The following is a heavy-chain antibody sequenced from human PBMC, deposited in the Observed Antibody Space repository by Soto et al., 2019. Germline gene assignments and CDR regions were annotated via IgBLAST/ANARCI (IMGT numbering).Heavy chain of an antibody. CDR1: GFTFSSYS. Sequence: GGSLRLSCAASGFTFSSYSMNWVRQAPGKGLEWVAVIWYDGSNKYYADSVKGRFTISRDDAKNSLYLQMNSLRVEDTAVYYCARVYDILTSAWLDPWGQGTLVTVSS. CDR2: IWYDGSNK. D-gene: IGHD3-9*01. CDR3: ARVYDILTSAWLDP. V-gene: IGHV3-33*08. J-gene: IGHJ5*02.